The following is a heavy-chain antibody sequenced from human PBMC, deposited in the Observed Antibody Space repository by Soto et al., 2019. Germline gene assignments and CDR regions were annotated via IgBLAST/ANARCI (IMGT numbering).Heavy chain of an antibody. D-gene: IGHD4-4*01. CDR2: IYSGGST. V-gene: IGHV3-66*01. J-gene: IGHJ4*02. CDR3: ARDSSHDYSNYDGYYFDY. Sequence: GGSLRLSCAASGFTVSSNYMSWVRQAPGKGLEWVSVIYSGGSTYYADSVKGRFTISRDNSKNTLYLQMNSLRAEDTAVYYCARDSSHDYSNYDGYYFDYWGQGTLVTVSS. CDR1: GFTVSSNY.